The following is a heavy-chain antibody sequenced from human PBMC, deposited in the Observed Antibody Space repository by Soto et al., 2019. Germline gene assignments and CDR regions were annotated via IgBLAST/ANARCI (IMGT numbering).Heavy chain of an antibody. CDR1: GVSISSGADY. J-gene: IGHJ4*02. V-gene: IGHV4-31*03. CDR2: IYSSGSS. D-gene: IGHD6-19*01. Sequence: LSLTCSVSGVSISSGADYWSWIRQRPGKGLEWIGSIYSSGSSSYNPALKGRLTISLDTSKNQFPLKLTSVTAADTAVYYCARFAYRSGWNFDYWGRGTLVTVSS. CDR3: ARFAYRSGWNFDY.